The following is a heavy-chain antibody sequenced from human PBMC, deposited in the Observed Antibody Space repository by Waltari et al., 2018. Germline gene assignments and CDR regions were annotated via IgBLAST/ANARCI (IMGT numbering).Heavy chain of an antibody. CDR3: ARDRLWDATRETGDSSGPINGDDAFDI. CDR1: GYTFTGYY. J-gene: IGHJ3*02. CDR2: INPNSGGT. D-gene: IGHD3-22*01. V-gene: IGHV1-2*06. Sequence: QVQLVQSGAEVKKPGASVKVSCKASGYTFTGYYMHWVRQAPGQGLEWMGRINPNSGGTNYAQKFQGRVTMTRDTSISTAYMELSRLRSDDTAVYYCARDRLWDATRETGDSSGPINGDDAFDIWGQGTMVTVSS.